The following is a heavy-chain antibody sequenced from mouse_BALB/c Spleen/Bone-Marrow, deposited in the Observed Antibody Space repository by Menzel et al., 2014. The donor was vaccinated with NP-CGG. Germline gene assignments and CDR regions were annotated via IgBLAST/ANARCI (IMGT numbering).Heavy chain of an antibody. Sequence: VQLQQSGAELVRPGSSVKISCKASGHAFSSYWMNWVKQRPGQGLEWIGQIYPGDGDTNYNGNFKGKATLTADKSSSTAYMQLSSLTSEDSAVYFCARWYRDPHFAMDYWGPGTSVTVSS. CDR2: IYPGDGDT. V-gene: IGHV1-80*01. D-gene: IGHD2-14*01. J-gene: IGHJ4*01. CDR1: GHAFSSYW. CDR3: ARWYRDPHFAMDY.